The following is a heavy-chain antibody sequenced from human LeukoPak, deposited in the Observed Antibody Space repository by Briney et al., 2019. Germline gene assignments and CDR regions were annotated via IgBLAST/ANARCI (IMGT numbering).Heavy chain of an antibody. CDR2: IKSKTDGGTT. D-gene: IGHD1-26*01. Sequence: KTGGSLRLSCAPSGFTFSNTWMSWVRQAPGKGLEWVGRIKSKTDGGTTDYAAPVKGRFTISRDDSKNTVYVQMNNLKTEDTAVYYCTTEGSYPKYFDFWGQGTLVTVSS. CDR3: TTEGSYPKYFDF. J-gene: IGHJ4*02. CDR1: GFTFSNTW. V-gene: IGHV3-15*01.